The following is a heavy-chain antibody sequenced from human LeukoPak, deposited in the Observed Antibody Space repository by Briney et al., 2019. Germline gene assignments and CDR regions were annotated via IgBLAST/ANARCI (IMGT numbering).Heavy chain of an antibody. J-gene: IGHJ4*02. D-gene: IGHD3-10*01. CDR2: ISGSGGST. CDR3: AKGRRSTTMVRGVIAHFDY. V-gene: IGHV3-23*01. Sequence: GGSLRLSCAASGFTFSSYAMSWVRQAPGKGLEWVSAISGSGGSTYYADSVKGRFTISRDNSKNTLYLQMNSLRAEDTAVYYCAKGRRSTTMVRGVIAHFDYWGQGTLVTVSS. CDR1: GFTFSSYA.